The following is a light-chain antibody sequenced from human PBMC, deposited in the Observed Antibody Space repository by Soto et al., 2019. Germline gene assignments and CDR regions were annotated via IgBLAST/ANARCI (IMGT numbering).Light chain of an antibody. CDR2: DAS. CDR1: QSVRSRY. CDR3: QQYGSPVT. Sequence: DIVLTQSPGTLSLSPVERATLSCRASQSVRSRYLAWYQQKAGQAPRLLIYDASRRATGIPDRFSGSGSGTDFTLTISRLEPEDFAVYYCQQYGSPVTFGGGTKVEIK. J-gene: IGKJ4*01. V-gene: IGKV3-20*01.